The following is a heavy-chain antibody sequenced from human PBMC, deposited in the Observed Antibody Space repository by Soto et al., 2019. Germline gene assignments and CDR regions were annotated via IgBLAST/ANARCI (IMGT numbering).Heavy chain of an antibody. V-gene: IGHV3-74*01. CDR2: INSDGNST. D-gene: IGHD4-4*01. CDR3: ARGSNHFDY. Sequence: EVQLVESGGGLVQPGGSLRLSCAASGFTFSPFWMHWVLQVPGKGPVWVSRINSDGNSTSYADSVKGRFTISRDNAKKTLYMQMNSRRAEDTGLYYCARGSNHFDYWGQGTLVTVSS. J-gene: IGHJ4*02. CDR1: GFTFSPFW.